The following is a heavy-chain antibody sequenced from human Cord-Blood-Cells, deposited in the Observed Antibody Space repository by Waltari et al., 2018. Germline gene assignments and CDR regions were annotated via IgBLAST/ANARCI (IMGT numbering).Heavy chain of an antibody. D-gene: IGHD6-13*01. CDR2: IYPGDSDT. V-gene: IGHV5-51*01. CDR1: VYSFTSSW. CDR3: ASTPGIAAAGTAFDI. Sequence: EVQLVQSGAEVKQPGESLKISCKCSVYSFTSSWLGWVGQLPGKGLVWMGIIYPGDSDTRYSPSFQGQVTISADNSISTAYLQWISLKASDTAMYYGASTPGIAAAGTAFDIWGQGTMVTVSS. J-gene: IGHJ3*02.